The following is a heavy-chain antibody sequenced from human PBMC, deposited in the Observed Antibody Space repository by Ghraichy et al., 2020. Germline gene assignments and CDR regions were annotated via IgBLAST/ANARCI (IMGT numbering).Heavy chain of an antibody. CDR1: GFTVSSKY. V-gene: IGHV3-53*01. Sequence: GGSLRLSCVVSGFTVSSKYMNWVRQAPGKGLEWVSIIYRDGSPYYADSVKGRFTISRDNSKNTLYLQMNSLRGEDTAVYYCARGNEYVDSWGQGNLVTVSS. CDR2: IYRDGSP. CDR3: ARGNEYVDS. J-gene: IGHJ4*02. D-gene: IGHD1-1*01.